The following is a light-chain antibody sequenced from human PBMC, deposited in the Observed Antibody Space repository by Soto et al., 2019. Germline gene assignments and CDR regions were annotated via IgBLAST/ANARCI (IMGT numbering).Light chain of an antibody. CDR2: DAS. V-gene: IGKV3-15*01. CDR3: QQYFRWRT. J-gene: IGKJ1*01. Sequence: EIVMTQSPATLSVSPGERATLSCRASQSLTSNLAWYQPKPGQAPRLLIYDASTKATDIPARFSGSGSGTELTLTISSLQAEDSAVYYCQQYFRWRTFGQGTKVEIK. CDR1: QSLTSN.